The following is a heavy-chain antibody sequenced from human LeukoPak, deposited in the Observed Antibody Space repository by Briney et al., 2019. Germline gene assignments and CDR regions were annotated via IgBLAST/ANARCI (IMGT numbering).Heavy chain of an antibody. CDR3: AKARGICSGGSCYNPFDP. Sequence: GGSLRLSCAASGFTFSSYAMSWVRQAPGKGLEWVSGISGSDGSTYYADSVKGRFIISRDNSKNTLYVQMNSLRAEDTAVYYCAKARGICSGGSCYNPFDPWGQGTLVTVSS. CDR1: GFTFSSYA. CDR2: ISGSDGST. J-gene: IGHJ5*02. D-gene: IGHD2-15*01. V-gene: IGHV3-23*01.